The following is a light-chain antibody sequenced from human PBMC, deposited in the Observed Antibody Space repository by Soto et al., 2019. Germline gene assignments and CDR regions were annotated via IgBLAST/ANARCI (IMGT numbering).Light chain of an antibody. Sequence: EIVMTQSPATLSVSPGERATLSCRASQSVSSNLAWYQQKPGQAPRLLIYGASTRDNGVPARFGGSGSGTEFTLTISSLQSEDSAVYYCQQHNNWPPYTFGQGTKLEIK. CDR1: QSVSSN. V-gene: IGKV3-15*01. CDR3: QQHNNWPPYT. CDR2: GAS. J-gene: IGKJ2*01.